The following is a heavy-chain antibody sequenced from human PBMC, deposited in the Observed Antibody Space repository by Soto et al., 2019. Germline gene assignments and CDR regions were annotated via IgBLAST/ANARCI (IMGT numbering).Heavy chain of an antibody. V-gene: IGHV3-48*02. CDR2: ISSSSSTI. Sequence: GGALRLSCAASGFTFSSYSMNWVRQAPGKGLEWVSYISSSSSTIYYADSVKGRFTISRDNAKNSLYLQMNSLRDEDTAVYYCATERVARFDYWGQGTLVTVSS. J-gene: IGHJ4*02. D-gene: IGHD6-25*01. CDR1: GFTFSSYS. CDR3: ATERVARFDY.